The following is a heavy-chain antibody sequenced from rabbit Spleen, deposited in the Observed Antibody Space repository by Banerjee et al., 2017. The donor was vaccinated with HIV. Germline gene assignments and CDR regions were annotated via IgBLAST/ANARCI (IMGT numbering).Heavy chain of an antibody. CDR2: IGAGSSGDT. CDR1: GFSFSNGYY. CDR3: ARDAASSFSSYGMDL. V-gene: IGHV1S45*01. D-gene: IGHD8-1*01. J-gene: IGHJ6*01. Sequence: QEQLEESGGGLVQPEGSLALTCTASGFSFSNGYYMCWVRQAPGKGLEWVACIGAGSSGDTYYASWAKGRFTISKTSSTTVTLQMTSLTAADTATYFCARDAASSFSSYGMDLWGPGTLVT.